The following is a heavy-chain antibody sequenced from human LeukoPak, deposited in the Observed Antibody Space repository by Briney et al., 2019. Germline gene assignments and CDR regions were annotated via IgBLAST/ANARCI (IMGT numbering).Heavy chain of an antibody. D-gene: IGHD6-19*01. CDR2: LSGSDRTT. Sequence: GGSLRLSCAASGFTFSSYAMSWLRQGPGKGLEWVSSLSGSDRTTDYADSVKGRFTISRDNSKNTLYLQMSSLRGEDTAVYYCAKVSSGWSLDYWGQGTLVTVSS. CDR3: AKVSSGWSLDY. V-gene: IGHV3-23*01. CDR1: GFTFSSYA. J-gene: IGHJ4*02.